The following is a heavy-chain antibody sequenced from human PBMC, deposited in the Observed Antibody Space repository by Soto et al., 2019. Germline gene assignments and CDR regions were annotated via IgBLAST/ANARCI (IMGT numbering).Heavy chain of an antibody. CDR3: ARAGMGPEELVRGP. CDR1: GGSISSYY. J-gene: IGHJ5*02. CDR2: IYYSGST. V-gene: IGHV4-59*01. D-gene: IGHD3-10*01. Sequence: QVQLQESGPGLVKPSETLSLTCTVSGGSISSYYWSWIRQPPGTGLEWIGYIYYSGSTNYNPSLKSRVTISVDTSKNQFSLKLSSVTAADTAVYYCARAGMGPEELVRGPWGQGTLVTVSS.